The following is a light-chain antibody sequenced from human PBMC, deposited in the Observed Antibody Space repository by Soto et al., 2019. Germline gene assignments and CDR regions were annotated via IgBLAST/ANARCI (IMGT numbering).Light chain of an antibody. CDR3: CSYAGSSTYV. CDR2: EGS. CDR1: NSDVGTYNL. V-gene: IGLV2-23*01. Sequence: QSALTQPASVSGSPGQSITISCTGTNSDVGTYNLVSWYQQHPGKAPKFMIYEGSKRPSGISNRFSGSKSGNTASLTISGLQAEDEADYYCCSYAGSSTYVFRTGTKLTVL. J-gene: IGLJ1*01.